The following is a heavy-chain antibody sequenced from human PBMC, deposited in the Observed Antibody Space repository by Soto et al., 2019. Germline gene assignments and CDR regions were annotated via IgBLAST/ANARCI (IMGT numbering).Heavy chain of an antibody. V-gene: IGHV4-4*02. CDR3: ASRDSGTSVDY. J-gene: IGHJ4*02. Sequence: PSETLSLTCAVSGGSFTSNNWWTWVRQPPGQGLEWIGEIYRTGSTNYNPSLKSRVTISLDRSENQFSLKVTSLTAADTAVYYCASRDSGTSVDYWGQGTLVTSPQ. D-gene: IGHD1-7*01. CDR2: IYRTGST. CDR1: GGSFTSNNW.